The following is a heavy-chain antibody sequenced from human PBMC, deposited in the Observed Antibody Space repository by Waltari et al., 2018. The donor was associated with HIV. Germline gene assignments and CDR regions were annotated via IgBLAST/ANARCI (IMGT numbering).Heavy chain of an antibody. CDR1: GFPGSSHS. CDR3: ARDPEMATKWGY. D-gene: IGHD5-12*01. J-gene: IGHJ4*02. V-gene: IGHV3-53*01. CDR2: IYSGGST. Sequence: EVQLVESGGGLIQPGGSLRLSCAASGFPGSSHSMPWARQAPGKGLEWVSVIYSGGSTYYADSVKGRFTISRDNSKNTLYLQMNSLRAEDTAVYYCARDPEMATKWGYWGQGTLVTVSS.